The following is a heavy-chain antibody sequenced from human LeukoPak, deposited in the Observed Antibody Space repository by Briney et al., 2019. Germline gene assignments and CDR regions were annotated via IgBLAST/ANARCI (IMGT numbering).Heavy chain of an antibody. CDR1: GFTFSSYA. CDR2: MSYDGSNK. J-gene: IGHJ6*02. V-gene: IGHV3-30-3*01. CDR3: ARAYCSSTSCYGMDV. D-gene: IGHD2-2*01. Sequence: GGSLRLSCAASGFTFSSYAINWVRQAPGKGLEWVAIMSYDGSNKYYADSVKGRFTISRDNSKNTLSLQMNSLRAEDTAVYYCARAYCSSTSCYGMDVWGQGTTVTVSS.